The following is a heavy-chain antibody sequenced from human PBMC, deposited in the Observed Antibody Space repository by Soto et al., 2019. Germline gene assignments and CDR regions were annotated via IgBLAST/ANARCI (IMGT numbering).Heavy chain of an antibody. J-gene: IGHJ4*02. CDR3: ARAGGSYHKFDY. CDR1: GASISGFY. Sequence: SETLSLTCTVSGASISGFYWSWIRKSAGKGLEWIGRIYATGTTDYNPSLKSRVMMSVDTSKNQFSLKLGSVTAADTAVYYCARAGGSYHKFDYWGQGTLVTVSS. V-gene: IGHV4-4*07. D-gene: IGHD1-26*01. CDR2: IYATGTT.